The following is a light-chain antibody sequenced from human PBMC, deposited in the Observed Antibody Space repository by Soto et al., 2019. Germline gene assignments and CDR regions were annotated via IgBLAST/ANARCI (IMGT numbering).Light chain of an antibody. Sequence: EIVLTQSPGTLSLSPGERATLSCRASQSVSSSFLTWYQQKPGQAPRLIIYGASSRATVIPDRFSGSVSGTDFTLTISRLEPEDFAVYYCQQYGSSRLTFGGGTKVDIK. CDR3: QQYGSSRLT. J-gene: IGKJ4*01. V-gene: IGKV3-20*01. CDR1: QSVSSSF. CDR2: GAS.